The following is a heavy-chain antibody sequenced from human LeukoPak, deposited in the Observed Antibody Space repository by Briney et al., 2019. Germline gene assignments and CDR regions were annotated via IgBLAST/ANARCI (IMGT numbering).Heavy chain of an antibody. J-gene: IGHJ6*03. CDR3: ARALGGSWPYYYYYMDV. D-gene: IGHD6-13*01. Sequence: PSETLSLTCNVSGGSISSSSYYWGWIRQPPGKGLEWIGSIYFSGRTYYNMSLKSRVTISIDTSKNQFSLKLSSVTAADTAVYYCARALGGSWPYYYYYMDVWGKGTTVTISS. CDR1: GGSISSSSYY. V-gene: IGHV4-39*07. CDR2: IYFSGRT.